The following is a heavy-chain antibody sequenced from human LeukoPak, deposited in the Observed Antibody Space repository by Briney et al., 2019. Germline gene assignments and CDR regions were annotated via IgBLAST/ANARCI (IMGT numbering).Heavy chain of an antibody. V-gene: IGHV4-39*01. CDR3: TRRAYCSGGTCYSDY. J-gene: IGHJ4*02. Sequence: PSETLSLTCTVSGGSISGSSYYWGWIRQPPGKGLEWIGSIYRDGSTYYNPSLKSRVTISVDTSKSQFSLKLSSVTAADTAVYYCTRRAYCSGGTCYSDYWGQGTQVTVSS. CDR1: GGSISGSSYY. CDR2: IYRDGST. D-gene: IGHD2-15*01.